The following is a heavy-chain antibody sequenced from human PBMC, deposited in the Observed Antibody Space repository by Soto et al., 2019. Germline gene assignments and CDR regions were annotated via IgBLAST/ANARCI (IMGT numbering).Heavy chain of an antibody. CDR3: ALLAALAPSYYYYGMDV. CDR1: GYSFTSYW. D-gene: IGHD3-10*01. V-gene: IGHV5-51*01. Sequence: GESLKISCKGSGYSFTSYWIGWVRQMPGKGLEWMGIIYPGDSDTRYSPSLQGQVTISADKSISTAYLQWSSLKASDTAMYYCALLAALAPSYYYYGMDVWGQGTTVTVSS. J-gene: IGHJ6*02. CDR2: IYPGDSDT.